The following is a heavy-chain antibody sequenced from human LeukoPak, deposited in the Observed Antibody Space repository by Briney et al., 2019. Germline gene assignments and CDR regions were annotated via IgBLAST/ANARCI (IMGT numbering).Heavy chain of an antibody. Sequence: GGSLRLSCAASGFTVSSNYMSWVRQAPGKGLEWVSVIYSGGSTYYADSVKGRFTISRDNSKNTLYLQMNSLRAEDTAVYYCAAPPTTVTTPGAFDIWGQGTMVTVSS. CDR3: AAPPTTVTTPGAFDI. D-gene: IGHD4-17*01. CDR2: IYSGGST. CDR1: GFTVSSNY. J-gene: IGHJ3*02. V-gene: IGHV3-53*01.